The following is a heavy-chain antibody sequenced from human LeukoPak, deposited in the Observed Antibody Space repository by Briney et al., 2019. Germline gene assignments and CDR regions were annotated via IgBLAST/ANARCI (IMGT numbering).Heavy chain of an antibody. V-gene: IGHV3-30*02. CDR3: AKGYGDLVAFDI. J-gene: IGHJ3*02. CDR1: GFSFSSYG. CDR2: IRYDGNNK. Sequence: GGSLRLSCAASGFSFSSYGMDWVRQAPGKGLEWVAFIRYDGNNKDYADSVKGRFTISRDNSKNTVYLQMNSLRVEDTAVYYCAKGYGDLVAFDIWGQGTMVTVSS. D-gene: IGHD4-17*01.